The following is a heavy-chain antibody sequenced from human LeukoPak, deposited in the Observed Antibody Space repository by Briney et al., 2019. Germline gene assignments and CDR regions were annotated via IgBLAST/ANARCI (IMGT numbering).Heavy chain of an antibody. V-gene: IGHV1-46*01. Sequence: ASVTLSCKASGYTFTSYYMHWVRQAPGQGLEWMGIINPSGGSTSYAQKFQGRVTMTRDTSTSTVYMELSSLRSEDTAVYYCARDGIGGAFDIRGQGTMVTVSS. CDR3: ARDGIGGAFDI. D-gene: IGHD1-26*01. CDR2: INPSGGST. CDR1: GYTFTSYY. J-gene: IGHJ3*02.